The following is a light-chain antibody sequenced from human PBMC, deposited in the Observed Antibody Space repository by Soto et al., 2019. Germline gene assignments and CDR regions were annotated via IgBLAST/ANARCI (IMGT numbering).Light chain of an antibody. CDR3: QQRSNWPPYT. J-gene: IGKJ2*01. V-gene: IGKV3-11*01. CDR1: PSVSSY. Sequence: EIVLTQSPATLSLSPGERATLSCRASPSVSSYLAWYQQKPGQAPRLLIYDASNRATGITARFSGSGSGTDFTLTISSLEPEDFAVYYCQQRSNWPPYTFGQGTKLEIK. CDR2: DAS.